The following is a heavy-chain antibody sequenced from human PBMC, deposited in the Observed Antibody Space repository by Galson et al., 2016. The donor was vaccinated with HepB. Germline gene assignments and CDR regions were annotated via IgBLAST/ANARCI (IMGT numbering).Heavy chain of an antibody. CDR2: IWYDGSNK. V-gene: IGHV3-33*06. CDR3: AKSSSGWLGDPNDSFDI. CDR1: GFTFSSYA. D-gene: IGHD6-19*01. Sequence: SLRLSCAASGFTFSSYAMHWVRQAPGKGLEWVAVIWYDGSNKYYADSVKGRFTISRDNSKNTVYLQMSSLRAEDTAIYYCAKSSSGWLGDPNDSFDIWGQGTMVTVSS. J-gene: IGHJ3*02.